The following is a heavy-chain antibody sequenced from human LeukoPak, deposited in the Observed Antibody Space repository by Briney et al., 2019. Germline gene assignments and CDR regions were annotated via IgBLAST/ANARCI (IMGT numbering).Heavy chain of an antibody. CDR3: ARPKTNNYYWDYFDY. Sequence: GGSLRLSCAASGFTFSSYWMSWVRQAPGKGLEWVANIKQDGSEKYYVDSVKGRFTISRDNAKNSLYLQMNSLRAEDTAVYYCARPKTNNYYWDYFDYWGQGTLVTVSS. CDR2: IKQDGSEK. V-gene: IGHV3-7*01. CDR1: GFTFSSYW. D-gene: IGHD1-26*01. J-gene: IGHJ4*02.